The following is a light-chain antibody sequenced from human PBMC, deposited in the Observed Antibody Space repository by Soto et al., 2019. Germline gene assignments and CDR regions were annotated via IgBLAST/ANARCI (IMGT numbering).Light chain of an antibody. J-gene: IGKJ4*01. CDR2: AAS. Sequence: DIHMTQSPASLPSSLGDRVTITFRACQHISTYLAWYQQKPGEAPKLLISAASSLGSGVPSRFSGSGSGTDFTLTISSLQPEDFATYYCQQANSFPFTFGGGTKVDIK. CDR3: QQANSFPFT. V-gene: IGKV1-12*01. CDR1: QHISTY.